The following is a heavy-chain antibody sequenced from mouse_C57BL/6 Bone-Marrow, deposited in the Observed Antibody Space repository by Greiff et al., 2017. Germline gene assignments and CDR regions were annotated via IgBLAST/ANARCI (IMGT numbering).Heavy chain of an antibody. CDR3: AGGEGCRAFAY. J-gene: IGHJ3*01. CDR2: IYPGDGDT. CDR1: GYAFSSSW. Sequence: QVQLQQSGPELVKPGASVKISCKASGYAFSSSWMNWVKQRPGKGLEWIGRIYPGDGDTNYNGKFKGKATLTADKSSSTAYMQLSSLTSEDAAVYLRAGGEGCRAFAYWGQGTLVTVSA. V-gene: IGHV1-82*01.